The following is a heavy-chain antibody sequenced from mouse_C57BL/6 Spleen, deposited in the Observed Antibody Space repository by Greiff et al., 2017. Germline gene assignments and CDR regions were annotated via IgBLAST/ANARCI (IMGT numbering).Heavy chain of an antibody. CDR1: GYTFTTYP. V-gene: IGHV1-47*01. CDR3: ARSRPYSNYDYAMDY. D-gene: IGHD2-5*01. Sequence: VQLVESGAELVKPGASVKMSCKASGYTFTTYPIEWMKQNHGKSLEWIGNFHPYNDDTKYNEKFKGKATLTVEKSSSTVYLELSRLTSDDSAVYYCARSRPYSNYDYAMDYWGQGTSVTVSS. CDR2: FHPYNDDT. J-gene: IGHJ4*01.